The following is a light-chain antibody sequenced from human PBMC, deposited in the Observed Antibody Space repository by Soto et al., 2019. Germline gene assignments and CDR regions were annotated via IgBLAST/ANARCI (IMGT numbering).Light chain of an antibody. CDR1: SSDVGGYNS. CDR2: DVN. J-gene: IGLJ1*01. Sequence: QPVLTQPASVSGSPGRSITISCTGTSSDVGGYNSVSWYQQHPGKAPKLMIYDVNNRPSGLSDRFSGSKSGNTASLTISGLQAGDEADYYCASYTSSSTYVFGTGTKVTVL. CDR3: ASYTSSSTYV. V-gene: IGLV2-14*01.